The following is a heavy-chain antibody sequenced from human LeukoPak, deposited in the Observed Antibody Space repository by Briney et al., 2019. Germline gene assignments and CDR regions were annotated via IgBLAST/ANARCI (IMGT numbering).Heavy chain of an antibody. J-gene: IGHJ3*02. CDR1: GYTFSGYY. D-gene: IGHD4-17*01. CDR3: ARQNDYGDYDGAFDI. CDR2: INPNSGGT. Sequence: GASVKVSCKASGYTFSGYYMHWVRQAPGQGLEWMGWINPNSGGTNYAQKFQGRVTMTRDTSISTAYMELSRLRSDDTAVYYCARQNDYGDYDGAFDIWGQGTMVTVSS. V-gene: IGHV1-2*02.